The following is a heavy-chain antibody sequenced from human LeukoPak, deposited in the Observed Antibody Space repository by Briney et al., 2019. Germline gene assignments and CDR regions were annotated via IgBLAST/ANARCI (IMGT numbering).Heavy chain of an antibody. V-gene: IGHV3-48*01. CDR2: ITSSSSTI. Sequence: GGSLRLSCAASGFPFSSYSMNWVRQAPGKGLEWLSFITSSSSTIYYADSVKGRFTISRDNAKNSLYLQMNSLKTEDAAVYYCARDRFGGSFDYWAREPWSPSPQ. J-gene: IGHJ4*02. CDR1: GFPFSSYS. D-gene: IGHD1-26*01. CDR3: ARDRFGGSFDY.